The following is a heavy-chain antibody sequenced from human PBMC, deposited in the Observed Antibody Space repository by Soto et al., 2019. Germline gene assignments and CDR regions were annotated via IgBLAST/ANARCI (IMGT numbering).Heavy chain of an antibody. D-gene: IGHD6-19*01. V-gene: IGHV4-59*12. CDR3: ARSFGWYAVDS. CDR1: GGSISGYY. J-gene: IGHJ4*02. CDR2: IYNIGST. Sequence: SETLSLTCTVSGGSISGYYWSWLRQPPGKGLEWIGYIYNIGSTNYNPSLRSRVTMSIDKSQEQFSLKVSSVTAADTAAYYCARSFGWYAVDSWGQGILVTVSS.